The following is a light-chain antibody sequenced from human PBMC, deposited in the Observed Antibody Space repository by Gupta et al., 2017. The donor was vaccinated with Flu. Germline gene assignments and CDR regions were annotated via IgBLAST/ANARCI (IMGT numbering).Light chain of an antibody. CDR2: EVS. CDR3: TAYTGSSTPYV. J-gene: IGLJ1*01. V-gene: IGLV2-14*01. Sequence: QSALTPPPSVSGSPGHSLTIPCTATSSDVGGYKYVSWYQQYPGKAPKLMIYEVSNRTSGVSTRFSGSKSGNTASLTISGLQAEDEANYYCTAYTGSSTPYVFGTGTKVIVL. CDR1: SSDVGGYKY.